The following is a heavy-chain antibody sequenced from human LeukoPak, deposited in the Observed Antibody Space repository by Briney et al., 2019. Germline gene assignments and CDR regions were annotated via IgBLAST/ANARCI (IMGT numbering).Heavy chain of an antibody. D-gene: IGHD4-17*01. CDR2: INPNSGGT. CDR1: GYTFTGYY. CDR3: ARVAVTVTNYYYYYMDV. J-gene: IGHJ6*03. Sequence: ASVKVSCKASGYTFTGYYMHWVRQAPGQGLEWMGWINPNSGGTNYAQKFQGRVTMTRDTSISTAYMELSRPRSDDTAVYYCARVAVTVTNYYYYYMDVWGKGTTVTVSS. V-gene: IGHV1-2*02.